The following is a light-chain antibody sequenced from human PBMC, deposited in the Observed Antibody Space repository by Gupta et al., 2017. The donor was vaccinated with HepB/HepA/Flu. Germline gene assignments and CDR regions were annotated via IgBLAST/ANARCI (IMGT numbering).Light chain of an antibody. J-gene: IGKJ1*01. V-gene: IGKV1-8*01. CDR3: QQYYSYTPWT. CDR2: AAS. Sequence: AIRMTQSPSSFSPSTGDRVTITCRASQGISSYFAWYQQKPGKAPKLLIYAASTLQSGVPSRFSGSGSGTDFTLTISCLQPEDFATYYCQQYYSYTPWTFGQGTKVEIK. CDR1: QGISSY.